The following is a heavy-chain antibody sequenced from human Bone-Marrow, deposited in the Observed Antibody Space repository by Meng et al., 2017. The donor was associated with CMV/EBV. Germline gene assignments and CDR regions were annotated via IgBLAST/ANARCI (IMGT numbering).Heavy chain of an antibody. CDR2: INSDGSST. Sequence: GGSLRLSCAASGFTFSSYWMHWVRQAPGKGLVWVSRINSDGSSTSYADSVKGRFTISRDNAKNTLYLQMNSLRAEDTAVYYCAKSLRGSKQYYFDYWGQGTLVTVSS. J-gene: IGHJ4*02. CDR1: GFTFSSYW. V-gene: IGHV3-74*01. D-gene: IGHD1/OR15-1a*01. CDR3: AKSLRGSKQYYFDY.